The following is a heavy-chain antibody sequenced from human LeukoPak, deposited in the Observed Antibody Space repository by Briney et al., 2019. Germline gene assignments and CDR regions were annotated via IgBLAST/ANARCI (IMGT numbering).Heavy chain of an antibody. CDR1: GFTFSSYA. J-gene: IGHJ4*02. CDR3: ARDYDDTHHTSGYWGY. CDR2: ISGSGGST. D-gene: IGHD3-22*01. Sequence: PGGSLRLSCAASGFTFSSYAMSRVRQAPGKGLEWVSAISGSGGSTYYADSVKGRFTISRDNSKNTLYLQMNSLKAADTAVYYCARDYDDTHHTSGYWGYWGQGTRVSVSS. V-gene: IGHV3-23*01.